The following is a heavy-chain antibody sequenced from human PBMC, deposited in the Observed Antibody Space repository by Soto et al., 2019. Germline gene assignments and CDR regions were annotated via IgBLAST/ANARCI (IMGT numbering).Heavy chain of an antibody. CDR1: GGSISSYY. CDR3: ARQGYSSSSYFDY. J-gene: IGHJ4*02. V-gene: IGHV4-59*08. Sequence: SETLSLTCTVSGGSISSYYWSWIRQPPGKGLEWIGYIYYSGSTNYNPSLKSRVPISVDTSKNQFSLKLSSVTAADTAVYYCARQGYSSSSYFDYWGQGTLVTVSS. CDR2: IYYSGST. D-gene: IGHD6-6*01.